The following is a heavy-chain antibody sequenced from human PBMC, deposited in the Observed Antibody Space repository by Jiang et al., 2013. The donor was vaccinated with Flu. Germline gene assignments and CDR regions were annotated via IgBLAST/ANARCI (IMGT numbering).Heavy chain of an antibody. CDR2: IKQDGSEK. V-gene: IGHV3-7*01. D-gene: IGHD1-26*01. CDR3: ARGPRELRYYYGMDV. J-gene: IGHJ6*02. Sequence: VRQAPGKGLEWVANIKQDGSEKYYVDSVKGRFTISRDNAKNSLYLQMNSLRAEDTAVYYCARGPRELRYYYGMDVWGQGTTVTVSS.